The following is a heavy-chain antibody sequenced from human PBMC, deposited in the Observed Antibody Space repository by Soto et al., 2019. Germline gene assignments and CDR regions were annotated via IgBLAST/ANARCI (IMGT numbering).Heavy chain of an antibody. CDR2: ISDSGSS. J-gene: IGHJ4*02. V-gene: IGHV4-31*03. CDR3: ARTTFYDIFTAYYSLFDY. D-gene: IGHD3-9*01. Sequence: QVQLQESGPGLVKPSQTLTLTCTVSGGSISSGRFYWSWIRQHPGKGLEWIGHISDSGSSYYNPPLESRFTISVDTYENQFSLTLSAVTAADTAVYFCARTTFYDIFTAYYSLFDYWGQGTKVTVSS. CDR1: GGSISSGRFY.